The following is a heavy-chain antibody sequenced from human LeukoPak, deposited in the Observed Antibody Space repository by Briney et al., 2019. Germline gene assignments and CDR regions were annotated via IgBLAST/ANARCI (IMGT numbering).Heavy chain of an antibody. V-gene: IGHV4-59*01. CDR2: IYYSGST. CDR1: GGSISSYY. J-gene: IGHJ4*02. CDR3: AGGDYYDSSGY. Sequence: PSETLSLTCTVSGGSISSYYWSWIRQPPGKGLEWIGYIYYSGSTNYNPSLKSRVTISVDTSKNQFSLKLSSVTAADTAVYYCAGGDYYDSSGYWGQGTLVTVSS. D-gene: IGHD3-22*01.